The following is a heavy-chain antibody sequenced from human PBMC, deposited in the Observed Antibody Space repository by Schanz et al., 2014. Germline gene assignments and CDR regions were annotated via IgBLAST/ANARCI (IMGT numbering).Heavy chain of an antibody. CDR3: AKIERNED. CDR2: IGTSGGT. V-gene: IGHV3-23*04. Sequence: EVQLVESGGGWVPPGGSLRLSCAASGFNFSNYVMSWVRQAPGKGLEWVSTIGTSGGTNYAESVKGRFTISRDNSKNTLYLQMNSLRAEDTAVYFCAKIERNEDWGQGTLVTVSS. CDR1: GFNFSNYV. D-gene: IGHD1-1*01. J-gene: IGHJ4*02.